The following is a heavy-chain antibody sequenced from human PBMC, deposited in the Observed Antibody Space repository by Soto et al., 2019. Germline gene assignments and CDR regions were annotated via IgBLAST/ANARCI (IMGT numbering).Heavy chain of an antibody. CDR2: ISSSSSYI. J-gene: IGHJ6*02. V-gene: IGHV3-21*01. D-gene: IGHD6-19*01. CDR3: ARGSGRYYYYGMDV. Sequence: GGSLRLSCAASGFTFSSYSMNWVRQAPGKGLEWVSSISSSSSYIYYADSVKGRVTISRDNAKNSLDLQMNSLRAEDTAVYYRARGSGRYYYYGMDVLGQGTTVTVSS. CDR1: GFTFSSYS.